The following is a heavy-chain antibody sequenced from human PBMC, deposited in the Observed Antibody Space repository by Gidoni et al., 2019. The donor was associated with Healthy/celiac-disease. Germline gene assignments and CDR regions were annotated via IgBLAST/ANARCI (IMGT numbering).Heavy chain of an antibody. CDR1: GGSISSYY. D-gene: IGHD3-16*01. V-gene: IGHV4-59*01. CDR3: ASVDDDDADAFDI. Sequence: QVQLQESGPGLVKPSETLSLTCTVSGGSISSYYWSWIRQPPGKGLEWIGYIYYSGSTNYNPSLKRRVTISVDTSKNQFSLKLSSVTAADTAVYYCASVDDDDADAFDIWGQGTMVTVSS. J-gene: IGHJ3*02. CDR2: IYYSGST.